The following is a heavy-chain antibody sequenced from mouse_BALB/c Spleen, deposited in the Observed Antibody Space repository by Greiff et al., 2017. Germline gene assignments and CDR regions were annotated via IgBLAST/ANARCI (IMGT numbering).Heavy chain of an antibody. CDR1: GFSLTSYG. D-gene: IGHD1-1*01. CDR3: AKGFITTVVATDYYAMDY. V-gene: IGHV2-3*01. CDR2: IWGDGST. J-gene: IGHJ4*01. Sequence: QVQLQQSGPGLVAPSQSLSITCTVSGFSLTSYGVSWVRQPPGKGLEWLGVIWGDGSTNYHSALISRLSISKDNSKSQVFLKLNSLQTDDTATYYGAKGFITTVVATDYYAMDYWGQGTSVTVSS.